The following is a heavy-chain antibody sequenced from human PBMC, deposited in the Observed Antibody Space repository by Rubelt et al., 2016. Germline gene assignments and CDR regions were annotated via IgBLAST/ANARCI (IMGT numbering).Heavy chain of an antibody. D-gene: IGHD5-18*01. CDR1: GGTFSSYA. J-gene: IGHJ4*02. V-gene: IGHV1-69*10. CDR3: AREYGYSYGRRPWPYYFDY. Sequence: QVQLVQSGAEVKKPGSSVKVSCKASGGTFSSYAISWVRQAPGQGLEWMGGIIPILGIANYAQKFQGSVTITADKSTSTAYMGLSSLRSEDTAVYYCAREYGYSYGRRPWPYYFDYWGQGTLVTVSS. CDR2: IIPILGIA.